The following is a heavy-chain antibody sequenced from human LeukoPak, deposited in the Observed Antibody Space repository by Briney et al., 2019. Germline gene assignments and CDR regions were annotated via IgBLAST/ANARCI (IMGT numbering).Heavy chain of an antibody. CDR3: AGDWN. V-gene: IGHV4-59*01. J-gene: IGHJ4*02. CDR2: IYSSGST. D-gene: IGHD3-3*01. Sequence: SETLSLTCTVSGGSISSYYWSWIRQPPGKGLEWIGYIYSSGSTIYNPSLKSRVTISIDTSKNQFSLKLISVTAEDTAVYYCAGDWNWGQGTLVTVPS. CDR1: GGSISSYY.